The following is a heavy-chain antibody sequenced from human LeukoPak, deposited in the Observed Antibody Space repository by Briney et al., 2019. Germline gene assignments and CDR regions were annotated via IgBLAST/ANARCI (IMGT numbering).Heavy chain of an antibody. CDR2: MNPNSGNT. Sequence: ASVTVSCKASGYTFTSYDINWVRQATGQGLEWMGWMNPNSGNTGYAQKFQGRVTMTRNTSISTAYMELSSLRSEDTAVYYCARVTRMTTVTRREYYFDYWGQGTLVTVSS. CDR1: GYTFTSYD. CDR3: ARVTRMTTVTRREYYFDY. V-gene: IGHV1-8*01. D-gene: IGHD4-17*01. J-gene: IGHJ4*02.